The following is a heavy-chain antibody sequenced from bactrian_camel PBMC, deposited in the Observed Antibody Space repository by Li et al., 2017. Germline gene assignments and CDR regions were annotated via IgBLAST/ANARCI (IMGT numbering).Heavy chain of an antibody. CDR2: VVSAGGE. V-gene: IGHV3S53*01. J-gene: IGHJ4*01. Sequence: VQLVESGGGVVQSGGSLRLSCVASGRTYKYGCMAWFRQRPGKEREGVATVVSAGGENYADSVKGRFTISRDNSKNTVYLQMNNLRPEDTAKYYCAVDTRYDRCASVYRSDYYDVWGRGTQVTVS. CDR3: AVDTRYDRCASVYRSDYYDV. D-gene: IGHD3*01. CDR1: GRTYKYGC.